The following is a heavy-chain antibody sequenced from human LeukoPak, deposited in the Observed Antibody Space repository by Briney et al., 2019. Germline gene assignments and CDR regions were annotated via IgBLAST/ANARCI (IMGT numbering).Heavy chain of an antibody. Sequence: ASGKVSCKASGGTFSSYAISWVRQAPGQGLAWMGGIIPIFGTANYAQKFQGRVTITADKSTSTAYMELSSLRSEDTAVYYCARENQIAVAGTGWGDAFDIWGQGTMVTVSS. D-gene: IGHD6-19*01. J-gene: IGHJ3*02. CDR3: ARENQIAVAGTGWGDAFDI. CDR2: IIPIFGTA. V-gene: IGHV1-69*06. CDR1: GGTFSSYA.